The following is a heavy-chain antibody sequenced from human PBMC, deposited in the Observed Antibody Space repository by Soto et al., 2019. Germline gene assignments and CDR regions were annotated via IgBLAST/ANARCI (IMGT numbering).Heavy chain of an antibody. CDR2: IYYSGST. V-gene: IGHV4-61*01. D-gene: IGHD3-3*01. J-gene: IGHJ4*02. CDR1: GGSVSSGSYY. Sequence: SETLSLTCTVSGGSVSSGSYYWSWIRQPPGKVLEWIGYIYYSGSTNYNPSLKSRVTIXXXXSXNXFXLXXSSVTXADTAVYYCASWPPRQIYYFDYWGQGTLVTVS. CDR3: ASWPPRQIYYFDY.